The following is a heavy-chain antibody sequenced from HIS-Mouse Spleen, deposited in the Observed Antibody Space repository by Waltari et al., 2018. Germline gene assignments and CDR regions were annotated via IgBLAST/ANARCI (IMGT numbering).Heavy chain of an antibody. CDR3: AREIPYSSSWYDWYFDL. J-gene: IGHJ2*01. CDR2: IYYSGST. Sequence: QLQLQASGPGLVKPSETLSLTCTVPGGPITSISTYWCWIRQPPGKGLEWIGSIYYSGSTYYNPSLKSRVTISVDTSKNQFSLKLSSVTAADTAVYYCAREIPYSSSWYDWYFDLWGRGTLVTVSS. CDR1: GGPITSISTY. D-gene: IGHD6-13*01. V-gene: IGHV4-39*07.